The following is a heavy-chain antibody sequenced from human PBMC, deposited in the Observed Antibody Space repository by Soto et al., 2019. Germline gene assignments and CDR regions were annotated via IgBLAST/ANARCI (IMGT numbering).Heavy chain of an antibody. CDR3: ARVTNYYITTGPLDA. CDR1: GNTFTGYF. V-gene: IGHV1-2*02. D-gene: IGHD3-22*01. J-gene: IGHJ5*01. Sequence: ASVKVSCKASGNTFTGYFMHWVRQAPGQGLEWMGWINPNNGDTNYAQKFQGRVTMTRATSISTAYMELSSLIADATAVYYCARVTNYYITTGPLDAWGQGTLVTVSS. CDR2: INPNNGDT.